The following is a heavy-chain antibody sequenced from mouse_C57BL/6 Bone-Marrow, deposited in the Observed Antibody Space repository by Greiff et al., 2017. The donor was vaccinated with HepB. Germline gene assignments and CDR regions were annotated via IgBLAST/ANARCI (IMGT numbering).Heavy chain of an antibody. D-gene: IGHD1-1*01. J-gene: IGHJ3*01. CDR1: GFTFSSYT. Sequence: EVQLVESGGGLVKPGGSLKLSCAASGFTFSSYTMSWVRQTPEKRLEWVATISGGGGNTYYPDSVKGRFTISRDNAKNTLYLQMSSLRSEDTALYYCARHLWGAFAYWGQGTLVTVSA. CDR2: ISGGGGNT. V-gene: IGHV5-9*01. CDR3: ARHLWGAFAY.